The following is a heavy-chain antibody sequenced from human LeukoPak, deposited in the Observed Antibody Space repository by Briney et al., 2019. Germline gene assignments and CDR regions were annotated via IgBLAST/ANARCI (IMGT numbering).Heavy chain of an antibody. D-gene: IGHD1-14*01. CDR2: IYYSGST. V-gene: IGHV4-59*01. Sequence: SETLSLTCTVSGGPISSYYWSWIREPPRKGLEWIGYIYYSGSTNYNPSLKSRVTISVDTSKNQFSLKLSSVTAADTAVYYCARDLRWTGPWRQGTLVTVSS. CDR1: GGPISSYY. J-gene: IGHJ5*02. CDR3: ARDLRWTGP.